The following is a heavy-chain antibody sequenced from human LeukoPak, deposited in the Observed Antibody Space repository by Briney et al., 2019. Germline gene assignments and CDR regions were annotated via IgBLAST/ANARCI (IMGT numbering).Heavy chain of an antibody. CDR1: GFTLSNPW. D-gene: IGHD3-16*01. CDR2: IKSKTDVRTT. J-gene: IGHJ4*02. CDR3: TTQGGY. V-gene: IGHV3-15*01. Sequence: GGCPRLSCAASGFTLSNPWMSWVRQAPGKGLEWVGRIKSKTDVRTTDYAEPVKGRFTISRDDSKNTLYLQMNSLKTEDTAVYYCTTQGGYWGQGTLVTVSS.